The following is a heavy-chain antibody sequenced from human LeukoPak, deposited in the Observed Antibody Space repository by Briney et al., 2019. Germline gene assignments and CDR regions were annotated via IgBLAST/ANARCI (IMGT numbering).Heavy chain of an antibody. CDR3: AAKKLLLRLFDDY. J-gene: IGHJ4*02. Sequence: ASVKVSCKASGYTFTSYYMHWVRQAPGRGLEWMGIINPSGGSTSYAQKFQGRVTMTRDTSTSAVYMELSSLRSEDTAVYYCAAKKLLLRLFDDYWGQGTLVTVSS. CDR1: GYTFTSYY. D-gene: IGHD2-15*01. CDR2: INPSGGST. V-gene: IGHV1-46*01.